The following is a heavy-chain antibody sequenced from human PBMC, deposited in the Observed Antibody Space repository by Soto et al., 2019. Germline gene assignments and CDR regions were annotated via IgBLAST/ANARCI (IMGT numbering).Heavy chain of an antibody. J-gene: IGHJ3*01. Sequence: QLQLQESGPGLVKPAETLSLKCAVSGGSVSSGNYFWGWIRQPPGEGLEWIGNIYYIGDTYYSPSLKSRVTMSVDTAQNQFSLRLTSVTAADTAVYYCARRLIDTWNQGHAFDFWGQGTLVTVSS. CDR3: ARRLIDTWNQGHAFDF. D-gene: IGHD1-20*01. CDR2: IYYIGDT. CDR1: GGSVSSGNYF. V-gene: IGHV4-39*01.